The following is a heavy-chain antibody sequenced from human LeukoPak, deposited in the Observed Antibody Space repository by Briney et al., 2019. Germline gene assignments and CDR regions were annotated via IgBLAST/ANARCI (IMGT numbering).Heavy chain of an antibody. V-gene: IGHV5-51*01. D-gene: IGHD5-24*01. CDR2: IYPGDSDT. Sequence: GESLKISCKGSGYSFTSYWIGWVRQMPGKGPEWMGIIYPGDSDTRYSPSFQGQVTISADKSISTAYLQWSSLKASDTAMYYCARPERDGYNLGSAFDIWGQGTMVTVSS. CDR3: ARPERDGYNLGSAFDI. CDR1: GYSFTSYW. J-gene: IGHJ3*02.